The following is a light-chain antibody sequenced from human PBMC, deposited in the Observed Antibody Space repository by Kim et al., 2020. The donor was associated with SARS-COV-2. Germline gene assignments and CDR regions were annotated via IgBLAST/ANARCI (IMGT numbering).Light chain of an antibody. CDR1: QGISSY. CDR2: AAS. CDR3: KQYYSYPWT. J-gene: IGKJ1*01. Sequence: ASKGDRVTITCRASQGISSYLAWYQQKPGKAPKLLIYAASTLQSGVPSRFSGSGSGTDFTLTISCLQSEDFATYYCKQYYSYPWTFGQGTKVHIK. V-gene: IGKV1-8*01.